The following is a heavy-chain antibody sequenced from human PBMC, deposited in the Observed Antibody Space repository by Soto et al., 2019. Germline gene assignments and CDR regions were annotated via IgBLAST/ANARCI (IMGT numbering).Heavy chain of an antibody. CDR2: IIPIFGTA. J-gene: IGHJ4*02. Sequence: QVQLVQSGAEVKKPGSSVKVYCKASGGTFSSYAISWVRQAPGQGLEWMGGIIPIFGTANYAQKFQGRVTITEDESTSTAYMELSSLRSEDTAVYYCARGPGWGVALLYYFDYWGQGTLVTVSS. CDR1: GGTFSSYA. V-gene: IGHV1-69*01. D-gene: IGHD3-10*01. CDR3: ARGPGWGVALLYYFDY.